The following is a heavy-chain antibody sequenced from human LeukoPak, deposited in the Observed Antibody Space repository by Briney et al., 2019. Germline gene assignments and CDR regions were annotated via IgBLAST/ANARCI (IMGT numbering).Heavy chain of an antibody. CDR3: ARGPQEELYYDSSGPLDY. CDR1: GGSISSYY. V-gene: IGHV4-59*08. Sequence: SETLSLTCTVSGGSISSYYWSWIRQPPGKGLEWIGYFYYSGSTNYNPSLKSRVTISVDTSKNQFSLKLSSVTAADTAVYYCARGPQEELYYDSSGPLDYWGQGTLVTVSS. CDR2: FYYSGST. D-gene: IGHD3-22*01. J-gene: IGHJ4*02.